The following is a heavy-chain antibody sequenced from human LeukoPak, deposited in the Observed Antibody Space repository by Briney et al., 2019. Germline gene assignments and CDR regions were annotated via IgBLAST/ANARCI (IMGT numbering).Heavy chain of an antibody. D-gene: IGHD3-10*01. CDR3: ARDPGSGSYPYYFDY. Sequence: GGSLRLSCAASGFTFSSYAMSWVRQAPGKGLEWVSIIYSGGNTYYADSVKGRFTISRDNSKNTLYLQMNSLRAEDTAVYYCARDPGSGSYPYYFDYWGQGTLVTVSS. CDR2: IYSGGNT. V-gene: IGHV3-66*01. CDR1: GFTFSSYA. J-gene: IGHJ4*02.